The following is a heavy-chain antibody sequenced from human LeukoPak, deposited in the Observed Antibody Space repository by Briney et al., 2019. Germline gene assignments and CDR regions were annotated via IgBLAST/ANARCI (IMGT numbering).Heavy chain of an antibody. J-gene: IGHJ4*02. V-gene: IGHV3-9*01. CDR1: GFRFGDYA. CDR2: ISWNSVSK. D-gene: IGHD1-26*01. Sequence: GGSLRLSCAASGFRFGDYAMHWVRQTPGKGLEWVSGISWNSVSKEYADSVKGRFTISRDNAKNSLYLQMSSLRGEDTALYYCAREYSGTYLVDFWGQGTLVTVSS. CDR3: AREYSGTYLVDF.